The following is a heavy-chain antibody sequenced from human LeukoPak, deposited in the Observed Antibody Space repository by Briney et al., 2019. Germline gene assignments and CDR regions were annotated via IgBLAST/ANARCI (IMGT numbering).Heavy chain of an antibody. J-gene: IGHJ4*02. Sequence: PPETLSLTRAVSGGSASSGGSVSSGRCYWGWIRQPSGKGMAWMRYVSYSGSTNYNPSLHSRVTISIDTSKNQFSLKLSSVTAADTAVYFCARDSFYSGSDYWGQGTLVTVSS. CDR3: ARDSFYSGSDY. D-gene: IGHD1-26*01. CDR2: VSYSGST. CDR1: GGSVSSGRCY. V-gene: IGHV4-61*01.